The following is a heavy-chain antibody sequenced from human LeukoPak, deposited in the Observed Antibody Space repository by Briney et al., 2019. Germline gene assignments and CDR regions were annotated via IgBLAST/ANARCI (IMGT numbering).Heavy chain of an antibody. V-gene: IGHV1-2*02. Sequence: ASVKVSCKASGYTFTGYYMHWVRQAPGQGLEWMGWINPNSGGTNYAQKFQGRVTMTRDTSISTAYMELSRLRSDDTAVYYCARDRMVRGVTPYYYYMDVWGKGTTVTVSS. CDR2: INPNSGGT. CDR3: ARDRMVRGVTPYYYYMDV. D-gene: IGHD3-10*01. J-gene: IGHJ6*03. CDR1: GYTFTGYY.